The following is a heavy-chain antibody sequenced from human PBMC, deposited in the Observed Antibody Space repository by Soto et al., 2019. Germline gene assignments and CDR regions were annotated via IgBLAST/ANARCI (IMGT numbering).Heavy chain of an antibody. CDR2: IYPGDSDT. J-gene: IGHJ4*02. V-gene: IGHV5-51*01. Sequence: GESLKIPCKGSGYSFTSYWIGWVRQMPGKGLEWMGIIYPGDSDTRYSPSFQGQVTISADKSISTAYLPCSSLKAADTAMYYCGRPGGSYSEFDYWGQGTLVTVSS. CDR1: GYSFTSYW. D-gene: IGHD1-26*01. CDR3: GRPGGSYSEFDY.